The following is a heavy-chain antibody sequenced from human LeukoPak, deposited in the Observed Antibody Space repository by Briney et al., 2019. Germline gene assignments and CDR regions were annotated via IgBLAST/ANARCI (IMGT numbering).Heavy chain of an antibody. CDR1: GFTFSSYG. Sequence: GGSLRLSCAASGFTFSSYGMHWVRQAPGKGLEWVAVISYDGSNKYYADSVKGRFTISRDNSKNTLYLQMNSLGAEDTAVYYCAKDAFDWTTAAIDYWGQGTLVTVSS. CDR3: AKDAFDWTTAAIDY. CDR2: ISYDGSNK. D-gene: IGHD3-9*01. V-gene: IGHV3-30*18. J-gene: IGHJ4*02.